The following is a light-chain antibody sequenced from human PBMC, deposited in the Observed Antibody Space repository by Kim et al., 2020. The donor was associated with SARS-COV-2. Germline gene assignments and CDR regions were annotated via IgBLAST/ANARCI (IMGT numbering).Light chain of an antibody. J-gene: IGKJ5*01. CDR1: QSVRNTY. V-gene: IGKV3-20*01. CDR2: GAS. Sequence: EMVLTQSPDTLSLSPGERATLSCRASQSVRNTYLAWYQQKPGQAPRLLIYGASSRATGIPDRFNGSGSGTDFTLTISRLEPEDFAVYHCQQYNGSPPITFGQGTRLEIK. CDR3: QQYNGSPPIT.